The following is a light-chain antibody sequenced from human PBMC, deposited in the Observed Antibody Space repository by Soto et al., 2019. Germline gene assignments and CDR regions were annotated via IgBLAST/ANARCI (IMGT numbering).Light chain of an antibody. Sequence: EIVMTQSPATLSVSPGERATLSCRASQSVSSNLAWYQQKPGQAPRLLIYDASARATGVPVRFSGSGSGTDFTLTISRLEPEDFAVYYCQQYGGSPQTFGQGTKVDIK. CDR1: QSVSSN. V-gene: IGKV3-20*01. J-gene: IGKJ1*01. CDR2: DAS. CDR3: QQYGGSPQT.